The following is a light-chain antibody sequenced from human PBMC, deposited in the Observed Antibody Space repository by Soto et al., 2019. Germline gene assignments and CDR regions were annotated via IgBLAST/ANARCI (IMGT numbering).Light chain of an antibody. CDR1: QSVSSY. Sequence: EIMLTQSPATLSLSPGERATLSCRASQSVSSYLAWYQQKPGQAPRLLIYDASNRATGIPARFSGSGSGTDFTLTISSLEPEDFVVYYCQQYNSWPPITFGQGTRLEIK. J-gene: IGKJ5*01. V-gene: IGKV3-11*01. CDR2: DAS. CDR3: QQYNSWPPIT.